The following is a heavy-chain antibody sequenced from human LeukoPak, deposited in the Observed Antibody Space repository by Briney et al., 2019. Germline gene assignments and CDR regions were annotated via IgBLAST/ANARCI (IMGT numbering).Heavy chain of an antibody. J-gene: IGHJ3*02. V-gene: IGHV3-21*01. CDR3: ARDIGIYYGFDAFDI. D-gene: IGHD1-26*01. CDR1: GFTFSSYS. Sequence: GGSLRLSCAASGFTFSSYSMNWVRQAPGKGLEWVSSISSSSSYIYYADSVKGRFTISRDNAKNSLYLQMNSLRAEDTAVYYCARDIGIYYGFDAFDIWGQGTMVTVSS. CDR2: ISSSSSYI.